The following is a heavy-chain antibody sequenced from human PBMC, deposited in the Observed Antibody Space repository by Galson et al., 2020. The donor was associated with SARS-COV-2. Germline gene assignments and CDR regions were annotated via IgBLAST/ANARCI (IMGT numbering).Heavy chain of an antibody. Sequence: GESLKISCAASGFTSSNYWMSWVRQAPGKGLEWVANIKQDGSEKYYLDSVKGRFTISRDNAKNSLYLQMNSLRAEDTAVYFCTRDRVGTITGYYFDYWGQGTLVTVSP. V-gene: IGHV3-7*01. CDR2: IKQDGSEK. CDR3: TRDRVGTITGYYFDY. D-gene: IGHD1-26*01. J-gene: IGHJ4*02. CDR1: GFTSSNYW.